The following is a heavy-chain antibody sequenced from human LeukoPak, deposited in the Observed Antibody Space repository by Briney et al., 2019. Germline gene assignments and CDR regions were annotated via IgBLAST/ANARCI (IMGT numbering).Heavy chain of an antibody. CDR2: ISYDGSNK. J-gene: IGHJ3*01. CDR1: GFTFSSYG. Sequence: GGSLRLSCAASGFTFSSYGMHWVRQAPGKGLEWVAVISYDGSNKYYADSVKGRFTISRDNSKNTLYLQMNSLRAEDTAVYYCARDRGSGSYDGFDVWGQGTMVTVSS. V-gene: IGHV3-30*03. CDR3: ARDRGSGSYDGFDV. D-gene: IGHD1-26*01.